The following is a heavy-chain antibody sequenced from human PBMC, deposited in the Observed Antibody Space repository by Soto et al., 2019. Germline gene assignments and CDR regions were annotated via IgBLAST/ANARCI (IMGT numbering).Heavy chain of an antibody. Sequence: QVQLVQSGAELKKPGASVKVSCKASGYTFSNYDMNWVRQATGQGPEWIGWVNPNNGDTGYAQKFQGRVTLTTDISTTTAYMELTSLRSEDTGIYYCAKVSRKGSAIYFDYWGQGNLITVSS. CDR3: AKVSRKGSAIYFDY. CDR2: VNPNNGDT. J-gene: IGHJ4*02. D-gene: IGHD3-10*01. CDR1: GYTFSNYD. V-gene: IGHV1-8*01.